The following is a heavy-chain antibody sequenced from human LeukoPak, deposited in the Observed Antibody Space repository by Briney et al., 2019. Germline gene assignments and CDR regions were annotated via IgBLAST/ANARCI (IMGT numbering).Heavy chain of an antibody. CDR1: GFTFSNDD. Sequence: GGSLRLSCAASGFTFSNDDMNWVREAPGKGMEWVSGISGDGGRTNYAGSVKGRFTISRDNSKNTLSLQMNSLRAEDTAVYYCARGIYNSGSRSFDYWGQGTLVTVSS. CDR3: ARGIYNSGSRSFDY. CDR2: ISGDGGRT. V-gene: IGHV3-23*01. D-gene: IGHD1-1*01. J-gene: IGHJ4*02.